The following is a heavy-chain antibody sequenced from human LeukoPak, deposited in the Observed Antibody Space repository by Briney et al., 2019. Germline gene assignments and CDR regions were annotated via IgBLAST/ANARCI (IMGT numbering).Heavy chain of an antibody. V-gene: IGHV3-74*01. D-gene: IGHD3-16*01. J-gene: IGHJ4*02. CDR3: ATDDYRGLGY. Sequence: GGSLRLSCAPSGITFRNYWMHWVRQAPGKGLVWVSHIIQDGSETFYADSVKGRFTISRDNAKNTVYLQMNSLRAEDTAVYYCATDDYRGLGYWGQGTLVTVSS. CDR2: IIQDGSET. CDR1: GITFRNYW.